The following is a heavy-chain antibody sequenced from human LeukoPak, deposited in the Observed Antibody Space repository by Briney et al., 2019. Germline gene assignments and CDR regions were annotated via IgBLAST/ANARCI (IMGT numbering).Heavy chain of an antibody. D-gene: IGHD3-22*01. CDR3: ARGHPYYYDSSGYSD. CDR2: IIPIFGTA. J-gene: IGHJ4*02. CDR1: GGTFSSYA. V-gene: IGHV1-69*05. Sequence: GASVKVSCKASGGTFSSYAISWVRQAPGQGLEWMGGIIPIFGTANSAQKFRGRVTSTTDESTSTASMELSSLRSEDTAVYYCARGHPYYYDSSGYSDWGQGTLVTVSS.